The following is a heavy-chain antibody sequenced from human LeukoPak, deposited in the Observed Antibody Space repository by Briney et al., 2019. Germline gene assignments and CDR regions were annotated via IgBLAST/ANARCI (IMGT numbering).Heavy chain of an antibody. J-gene: IGHJ4*02. CDR3: AGLVGRYSSGLYYYYFDY. V-gene: IGHV4-4*02. CDR1: SDSINSLDL. CDR2: MYLSGTT. Sequence: SETLSLTCTVSSDSINSLDLWSWVRQPPGKGLEWIGEMYLSGTTHSNPSVKSRVTISIDKTKNQFFLNLSSVTAADTAVYYCAGLVGRYSSGLYYYYFDYWGQGTLVTVSS. D-gene: IGHD3-22*01.